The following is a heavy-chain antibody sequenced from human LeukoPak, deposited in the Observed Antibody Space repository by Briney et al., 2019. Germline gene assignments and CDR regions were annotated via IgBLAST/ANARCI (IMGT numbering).Heavy chain of an antibody. V-gene: IGHV3-23*01. D-gene: IGHD3-22*01. CDR2: ISATGGTT. Sequence: GGSLRLSCAASGFAFSSFAMSWVRQAPGKGLEWVSAISATGGTTNYADSVKGRFTVSRDSSKNTLYLQMNTLRADDTAVYYCAKVRGNYYDSSGFHYPFNYWGQGTLVTVSS. J-gene: IGHJ4*02. CDR1: GFAFSSFA. CDR3: AKVRGNYYDSSGFHYPFNY.